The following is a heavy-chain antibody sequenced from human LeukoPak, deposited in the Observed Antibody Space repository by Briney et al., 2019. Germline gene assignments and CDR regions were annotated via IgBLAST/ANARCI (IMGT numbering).Heavy chain of an antibody. CDR2: MYHTGST. J-gene: IGHJ5*02. V-gene: IGHV4-38-2*02. CDR3: ARYTAMLFDP. Sequence: SETLSLTCTVSGYSMSSGYYWGWIRQPPERGLEWIGSMYHTGSTYYNPSLKSRVTISVDTSKNQFYLKLSSVTAADTAVYYCARYTAMLFDPWGQGTLVTVSS. D-gene: IGHD5-18*01. CDR1: GYSMSSGYY.